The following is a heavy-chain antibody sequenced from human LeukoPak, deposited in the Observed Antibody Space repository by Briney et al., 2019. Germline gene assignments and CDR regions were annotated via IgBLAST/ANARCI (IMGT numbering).Heavy chain of an antibody. Sequence: GGSLRLSCAASGFTFSSYGMHWVRQAPGKGLEWVAFIRYDGSNKYYADSVKGRFTISRDNSKNTLYLQMNSLRAEDTAVYYCAKDHIVVVPAAMYYFDYWGQGTLVTVSS. CDR2: IRYDGSNK. CDR3: AKDHIVVVPAAMYYFDY. D-gene: IGHD2-2*01. CDR1: GFTFSSYG. V-gene: IGHV3-30*02. J-gene: IGHJ4*02.